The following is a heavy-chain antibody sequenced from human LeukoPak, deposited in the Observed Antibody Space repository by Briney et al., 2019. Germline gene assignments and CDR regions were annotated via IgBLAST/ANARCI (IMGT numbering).Heavy chain of an antibody. D-gene: IGHD3-9*01. V-gene: IGHV3-23*01. CDR2: ISGSGGST. J-gene: IGHJ4*02. Sequence: GRSLRLSCAASGFTFSSYAMSWVRQAPGKGLEWVSAISGSGGSTYYADSVKGRFTISRDNSKNTLYLQMNSLRAEDTAVYYCAKDLGDILTGYHGYFDYWGQGTLVTVSS. CDR3: AKDLGDILTGYHGYFDY. CDR1: GFTFSSYA.